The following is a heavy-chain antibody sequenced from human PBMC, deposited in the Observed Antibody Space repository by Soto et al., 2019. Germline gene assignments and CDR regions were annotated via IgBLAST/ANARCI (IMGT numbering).Heavy chain of an antibody. CDR3: ARGDGDYSLYWYFDL. CDR2: IWYDGSNK. CDR1: GFTFSSYG. Sequence: QVQLVESGGGVVQPGRSLRLSCAASGFTFSSYGMHWVRQAPGKGLEWVAVIWYDGSNKYYADSVKGRFTISRDNSKKTLYLQMNSLRVEDTAVYYCARGDGDYSLYWYFDLWGRGTLVTVSS. D-gene: IGHD4-17*01. J-gene: IGHJ2*01. V-gene: IGHV3-33*01.